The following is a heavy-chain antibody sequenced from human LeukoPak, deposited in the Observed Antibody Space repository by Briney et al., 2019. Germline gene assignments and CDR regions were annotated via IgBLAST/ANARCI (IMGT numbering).Heavy chain of an antibody. CDR3: AKDNYDYGDYDGGDY. V-gene: IGHV3-30*02. J-gene: IGHJ4*02. CDR1: GFTFSSYG. CDR2: IRYDGSNK. Sequence: GSLRLSCAASGFTFSSYGMHWVRQPPGKGLEWVAFIRYDGSNKYYADSVKGRFTISRDNSRDTLHLQMNSLRAEDTAVYYCAKDNYDYGDYDGGDYWGQGTLVTVSS. D-gene: IGHD4-17*01.